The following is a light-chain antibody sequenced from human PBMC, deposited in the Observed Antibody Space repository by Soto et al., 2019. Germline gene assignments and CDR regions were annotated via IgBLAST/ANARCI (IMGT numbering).Light chain of an antibody. J-gene: IGLJ2*01. CDR2: DVS. V-gene: IGLV2-14*03. CDR1: NSDIGGYNY. Sequence: QSALTQPASVSGSPGQSITISCTGTNSDIGGYNYVSWYQQHPGKAPKLMIYDVSNRPSGVSYRFSGSKSGNTASLTISGLQAEDEADYCSSYTRRSTLGVFGGGTKLTVL. CDR3: SSYTRRSTLGV.